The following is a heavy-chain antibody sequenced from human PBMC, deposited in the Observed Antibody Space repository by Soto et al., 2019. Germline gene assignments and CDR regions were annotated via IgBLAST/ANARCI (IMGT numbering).Heavy chain of an antibody. Sequence: EVQLLESGGGLVQPGGSRRLSCAASGFTFSSYAMRWVRQAPGKGLEWVSAISGSGDSTYYADSVQGRFTISRDNSKNTLYLQMNSLRAEDTAVYYCARRGSGTFFDYWGQGTLVTVSS. CDR1: GFTFSSYA. V-gene: IGHV3-23*01. CDR2: ISGSGDST. J-gene: IGHJ4*02. CDR3: ARRGSGTFFDY. D-gene: IGHD3-10*01.